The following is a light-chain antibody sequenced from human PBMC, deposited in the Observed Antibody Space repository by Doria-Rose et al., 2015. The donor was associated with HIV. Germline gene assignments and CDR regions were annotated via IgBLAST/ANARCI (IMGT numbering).Light chain of an antibody. Sequence: EIVLTQSPGTLSLSPGERATLSCRASQRVKSSYLAWYQQKPGQAPRLLIYDASTSATGIPARFSGSGSGTDFTLTISRLEPEDVAVYYCQQYGTSRGTFGQGTRLEIK. CDR1: QRVKSSY. V-gene: IGKV3-20*01. CDR2: DAS. CDR3: QQYGTSRGT. J-gene: IGKJ5*01.